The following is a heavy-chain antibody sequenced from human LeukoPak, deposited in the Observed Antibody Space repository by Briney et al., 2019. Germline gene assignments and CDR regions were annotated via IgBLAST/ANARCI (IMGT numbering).Heavy chain of an antibody. CDR2: VKQDGSER. V-gene: IGHV3-7*01. J-gene: IGHJ4*02. D-gene: IGHD4/OR15-4a*01. CDR3: AREGAYYIDS. CDR1: GFTFSSYS. Sequence: GGSVRLSCAASGFTFSSYSMNWVRQAPGKGLVWVANVKQDGSERYCVGSVRGRFTISRDNAKNSLYLQMNSLRAEDTAVYYCAREGAYYIDSWGQGTLVAVSS.